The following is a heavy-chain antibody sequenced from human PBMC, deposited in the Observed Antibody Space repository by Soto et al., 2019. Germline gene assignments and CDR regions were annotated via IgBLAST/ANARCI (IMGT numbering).Heavy chain of an antibody. CDR3: ARAAAGGRYYYYGMDV. CDR2: IFYSGRT. D-gene: IGHD6-13*01. V-gene: IGHV4-31*03. J-gene: IGHJ6*02. CDR1: GASISSGSHY. Sequence: QVQLQESGPGLVKPSQTLSLTCTVSGASISSGSHYWSWIRQHPGKGLEWIGHIFYSGRTYYNPSVXGXVXIXXDTSKNQFSLKLSSVTAADTAVYYCARAAAGGRYYYYGMDVWGQGTTVTVSS.